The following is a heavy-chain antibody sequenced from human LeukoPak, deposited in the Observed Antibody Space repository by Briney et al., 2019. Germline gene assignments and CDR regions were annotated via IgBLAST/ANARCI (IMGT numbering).Heavy chain of an antibody. Sequence: ASVKVSCKASGYTFTSYGISWVRQAPGQGLEWMGWISAYNGNTNYAQKLQGRVTMTTDTSTSTAYMGLRSLRSDDTAVYYCATDVAHNWFDPWGQGTLVTVSS. J-gene: IGHJ5*02. CDR1: GYTFTSYG. CDR3: ATDVAHNWFDP. V-gene: IGHV1-18*01. D-gene: IGHD2-21*01. CDR2: ISAYNGNT.